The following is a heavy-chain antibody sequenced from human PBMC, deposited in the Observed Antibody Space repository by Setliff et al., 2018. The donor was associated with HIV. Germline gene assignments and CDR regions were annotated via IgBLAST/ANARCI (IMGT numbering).Heavy chain of an antibody. J-gene: IGHJ4*02. Sequence: SVKVSCKASGGTFSSYAISWVRQAPGQGLDWMGGIIPVFGTTNYAQKFQGRATITADESTSTAYMELSSLRSEDTAVYYCARGGVYYYDSSGWSMDYWGQGTLFTVSS. V-gene: IGHV1-69*13. CDR3: ARGGVYYYDSSGWSMDY. D-gene: IGHD3-22*01. CDR1: GGTFSSYA. CDR2: IIPVFGTT.